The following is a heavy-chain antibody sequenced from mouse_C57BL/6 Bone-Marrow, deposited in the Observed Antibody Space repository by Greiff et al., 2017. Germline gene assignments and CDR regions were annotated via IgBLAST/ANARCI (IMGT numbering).Heavy chain of an antibody. Sequence: EVKLMESGGGLVQSGRSLRLSCATSGFTFSDFYMEWVRQAPGKGLEWIAASRNKANDYTTEYSASVKGRFIVSRDTSQSILYLQMNALRAEDTAIYYCARDEIYYAMDYWGQGTSVTVSS. V-gene: IGHV7-1*01. CDR1: GFTFSDFY. CDR3: ARDEIYYAMDY. CDR2: SRNKANDYTT. J-gene: IGHJ4*01.